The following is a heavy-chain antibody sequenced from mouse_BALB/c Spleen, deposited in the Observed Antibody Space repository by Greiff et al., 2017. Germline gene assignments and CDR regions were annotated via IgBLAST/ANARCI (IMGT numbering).Heavy chain of an antibody. Sequence: LVKTGASVKISCKASGYSFTGYYMHWVKQSHGKSLEWIGYISCYNGATSYNQKFKGKATFTVDTSSSTAYMQFNSLTSEDSAVYYCARGEIYYGNYEAMDYWGQGTSVTVSS. CDR1: GYSFTGYY. J-gene: IGHJ4*01. CDR3: ARGEIYYGNYEAMDY. CDR2: ISCYNGAT. D-gene: IGHD2-1*01. V-gene: IGHV1S34*01.